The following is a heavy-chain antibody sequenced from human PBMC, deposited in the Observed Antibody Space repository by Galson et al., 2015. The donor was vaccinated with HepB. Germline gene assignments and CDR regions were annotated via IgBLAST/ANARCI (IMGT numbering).Heavy chain of an antibody. CDR1: GYTFTGYY. D-gene: IGHD2-2*02. Sequence: SVKVSCKASGYTFTGYYMHWVRQAPGQGLEWMGWINPNSGGTNYAQKFQGRVTMTRNTSISTAYMELSSLRSEDTAVYYCARLGWDVVVPAAIGSYYYYYMDVWGKGTTVTVSS. V-gene: IGHV1-2*02. CDR2: INPNSGGT. J-gene: IGHJ6*03. CDR3: ARLGWDVVVPAAIGSYYYYYMDV.